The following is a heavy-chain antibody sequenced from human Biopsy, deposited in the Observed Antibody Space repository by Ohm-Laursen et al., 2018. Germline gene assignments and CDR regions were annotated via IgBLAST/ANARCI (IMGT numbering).Heavy chain of an antibody. Sequence: SETLSLTCTLSGYSIIPSGPENWSWIRQPPGQGLQYIGFIYSGGNTNYNPSLRSRVTMLVDTSKNQFSLRLNSVTAADTAVYYCARGMRTTGWPYFDYWGQGILVTVSS. CDR2: IYSGGNT. D-gene: IGHD2/OR15-2a*01. CDR3: ARGMRTTGWPYFDY. CDR1: GYSIIPSGPEN. J-gene: IGHJ4*02. V-gene: IGHV4-61*01.